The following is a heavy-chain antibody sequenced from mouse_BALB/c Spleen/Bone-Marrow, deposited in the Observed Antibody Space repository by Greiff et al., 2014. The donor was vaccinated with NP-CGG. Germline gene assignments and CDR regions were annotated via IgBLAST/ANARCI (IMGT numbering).Heavy chain of an antibody. J-gene: IGHJ2*01. CDR2: LNPSNGHT. V-gene: IGHV1S81*02. Sequence: QVQLKQSGAELLKPGTSVKLSCKASGYTFTRYWMHWVKQRPGQGLEWIGELNPSNGHTNYNGKFKNKATVTVDKSSSTAYMQLSSLTSEASAVYYCARMITTRGFDYWGQGTTLTVSS. CDR3: ARMITTRGFDY. CDR1: GYTFTRYW. D-gene: IGHD2-4*01.